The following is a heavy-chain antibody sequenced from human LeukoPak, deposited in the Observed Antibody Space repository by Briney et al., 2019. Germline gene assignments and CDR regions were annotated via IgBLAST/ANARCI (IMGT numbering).Heavy chain of an antibody. V-gene: IGHV3-23*01. J-gene: IGHJ4*02. CDR2: ISGSGGST. Sequence: GGSLRLSCAASGFTFSNYDMSWVRQAPGKGLEWVSGISGSGGSTYHADSVKGRFTISRDNSKNTLYLQMNSLRAEDTAVYYCAKELDSSGYFDYWGQGTLVTVSS. CDR1: GFTFSNYD. D-gene: IGHD3-22*01. CDR3: AKELDSSGYFDY.